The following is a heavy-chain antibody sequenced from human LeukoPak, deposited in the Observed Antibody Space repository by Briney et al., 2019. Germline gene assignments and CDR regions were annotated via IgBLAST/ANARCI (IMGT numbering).Heavy chain of an antibody. V-gene: IGHV4-59*01. D-gene: IGHD6-19*01. CDR3: AKFRSGWYYFDY. J-gene: IGHJ4*02. CDR2: IYYSGST. Sequence: SETLSLTCTFSGGSISTYYWSWIRQPRGKGLEWIGYIYYSGSTDYNPSLKSRVTISVDTSKNQFSLKLSSVTAADTAVYYCAKFRSGWYYFDYWGQGTLVTVSS. CDR1: GGSISTYY.